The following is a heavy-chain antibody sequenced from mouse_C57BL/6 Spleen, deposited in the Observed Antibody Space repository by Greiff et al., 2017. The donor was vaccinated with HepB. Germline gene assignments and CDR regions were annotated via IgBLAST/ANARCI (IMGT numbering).Heavy chain of an antibody. CDR1: GFTFSSYG. D-gene: IGHD2-1*01. V-gene: IGHV5-6*01. CDR3: ARSEGNPYAMDF. Sequence: EVQVVESGGDLVKPGGSLKLSCAASGFTFSSYGMSWVRQTPDKRLEWVATISSGGSYTYYPDSVKGRFTISRDNAKNTLYLQMSSLKSEDTAMYYYARSEGNPYAMDFWGQGTSVTVSS. CDR2: ISSGGSYT. J-gene: IGHJ4*01.